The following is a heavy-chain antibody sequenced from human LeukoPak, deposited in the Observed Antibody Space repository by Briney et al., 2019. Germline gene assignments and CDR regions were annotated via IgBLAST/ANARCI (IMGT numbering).Heavy chain of an antibody. CDR2: INDGGST. CDR3: ASSPGTAVTTYYYYMDV. D-gene: IGHD4-11*01. Sequence: SETLSLTCAVYGGSFTKHQWSWIRQPPGKGLEWIGAINDGGSTNYNPSLKSRVTISVDTSKNQFSLKLSSVTAADTAVYYCASSPGTAVTTYYYYMDVWGKGTTVTVSS. V-gene: IGHV4-34*01. CDR1: GGSFTKHQ. J-gene: IGHJ6*03.